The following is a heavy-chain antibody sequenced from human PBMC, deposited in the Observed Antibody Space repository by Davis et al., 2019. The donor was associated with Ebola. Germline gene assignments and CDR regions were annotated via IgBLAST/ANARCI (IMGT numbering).Heavy chain of an antibody. CDR1: GFTFTSYA. Sequence: GESLEISCAASGFTFTSYAMSWVRQAPGKGLEWVSAISGSGGSTNYEDPVKGRFTISRDNPKNTLYLQMNSLRAEDTAVYYCAKTVQPLWYSTYYYGMDVWGQGTTVTVSS. CDR2: ISGSGGST. CDR3: AKTVQPLWYSTYYYGMDV. V-gene: IGHV3-23*01. J-gene: IGHJ6*02. D-gene: IGHD6-13*01.